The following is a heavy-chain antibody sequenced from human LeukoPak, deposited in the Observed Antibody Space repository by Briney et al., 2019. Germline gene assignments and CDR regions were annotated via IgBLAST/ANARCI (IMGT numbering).Heavy chain of an antibody. V-gene: IGHV3-43*01. CDR1: GFTFDDYT. CDR3: AKGNILTGPPDS. J-gene: IGHJ4*02. D-gene: IGHD3-9*01. CDR2: INWDGDIT. Sequence: GGSLRLSCAASGFTFDDYTMHWVRHPPGKGLGWVSLINWDGDITEYADSVKGRFTISRDNSKNSLFLQMNSLRTEDTALYYCAKGNILTGPPDSWGQGTLVTVSS.